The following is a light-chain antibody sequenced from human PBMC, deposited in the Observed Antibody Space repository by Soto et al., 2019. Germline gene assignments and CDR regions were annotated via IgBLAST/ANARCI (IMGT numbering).Light chain of an antibody. CDR2: EAS. CDR3: QQYIYLPLT. V-gene: IGKV1-33*01. Sequence: DIQMTQSPSSLSASVGDRVTITCQASQDIFNYLNWYQQKPGKAPKLLIYEASTLETGVPSRFSGGGFGTHFTFTISSLQPEDFATYYCQQYIYLPLTFGGGTKVEVK. CDR1: QDIFNY. J-gene: IGKJ4*01.